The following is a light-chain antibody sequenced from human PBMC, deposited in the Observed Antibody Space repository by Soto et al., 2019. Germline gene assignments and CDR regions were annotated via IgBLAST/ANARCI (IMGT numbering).Light chain of an antibody. J-gene: IGKJ4*02. CDR3: QQYNSYAPT. CDR2: DAS. V-gene: IGKV1-5*01. CDR1: QSISSW. Sequence: THEPSTLRPMLANTVTITYRASQSISSWLAWYQQKPGKAPKLLIYDASSLESGVPSRFSVSGSGTEFTLTISSLQPDDFAPYYCQQYNSYAPTSGDGGKVEIK.